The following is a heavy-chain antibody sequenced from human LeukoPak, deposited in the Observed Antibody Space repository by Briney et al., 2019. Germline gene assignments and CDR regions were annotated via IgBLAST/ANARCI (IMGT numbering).Heavy chain of an antibody. V-gene: IGHV3-7*01. CDR1: GFTFSNYW. D-gene: IGHD1-7*01. CDR3: ARSVGGLELAEYLQY. CDR2: IKQDGSEK. J-gene: IGHJ1*01. Sequence: PGGSLRLSCSASGFTFSNYWMTWVRQAPGKGLEWVANIKQDGSEKYYVDSVKGRFTISRDNAKNSLFLQMNSLRDEDTAVYYCARSVGGLELAEYLQYWGRGTLVTVSS.